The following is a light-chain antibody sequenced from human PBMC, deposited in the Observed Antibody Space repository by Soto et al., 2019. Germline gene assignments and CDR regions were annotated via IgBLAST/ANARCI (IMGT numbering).Light chain of an antibody. CDR2: EAS. Sequence: DIQVTQSRSTLTASVGPTLYVNCRASQSVSGWWAWDKQNPGEAPKLLIDEASALPRGVPSRFSGSGSGTKCTLTIASLQPDDFATYDCQQYETSSGAFGPGTKVDIK. CDR1: QSVSGW. J-gene: IGKJ1*01. CDR3: QQYETSSGA. V-gene: IGKV1-5*01.